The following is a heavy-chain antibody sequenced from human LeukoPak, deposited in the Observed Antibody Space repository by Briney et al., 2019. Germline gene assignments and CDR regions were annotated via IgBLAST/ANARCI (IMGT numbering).Heavy chain of an antibody. V-gene: IGHV3-21*01. Sequence: PGGSLRLSCAASGFTFSHYNMNWVRQAPGKGLEWASSISGSTGYIYYADSAKGRFTISRGNAKNSLFLQMNSLRAEDTAVYYCARDRSSDWHFDFWGPGTPVTVSS. CDR2: ISGSTGYI. D-gene: IGHD6-19*01. J-gene: IGHJ4*02. CDR1: GFTFSHYN. CDR3: ARDRSSDWHFDF.